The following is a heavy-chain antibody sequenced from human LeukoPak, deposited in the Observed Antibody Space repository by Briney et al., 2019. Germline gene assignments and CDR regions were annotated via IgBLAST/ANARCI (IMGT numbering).Heavy chain of an antibody. CDR2: ISGSSGTT. D-gene: IGHD3-3*01. Sequence: GGSLRLSCAASGFTFSSYSMNWVRQAPGKGLEWVSYISGSSGTTYYADSVKGRFIISRDNAKNTLYLQMNSLRAEDTAVYYCAKGTEGSGYLYYYYGMDVWGQGTTVTVSS. J-gene: IGHJ6*02. V-gene: IGHV3-48*01. CDR3: AKGTEGSGYLYYYYGMDV. CDR1: GFTFSSYS.